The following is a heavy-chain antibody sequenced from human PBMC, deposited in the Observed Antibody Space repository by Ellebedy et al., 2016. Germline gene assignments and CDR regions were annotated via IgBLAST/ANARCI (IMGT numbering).Heavy chain of an antibody. CDR1: GFTFSSYG. Sequence: GGSLRLSXAASGFTFSSYGMHWVRQAPGKGLEWVAVISYDGSNKYYADSVKGRFTISRDNSKNTLYLQMNSLRAEDTAVYYCAKDGYGGRGMDVWGQGTTVTVSS. CDR3: AKDGYGGRGMDV. D-gene: IGHD3-16*01. J-gene: IGHJ6*02. V-gene: IGHV3-30*18. CDR2: ISYDGSNK.